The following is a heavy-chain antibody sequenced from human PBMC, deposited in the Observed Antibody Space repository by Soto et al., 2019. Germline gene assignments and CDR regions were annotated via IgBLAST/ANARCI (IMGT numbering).Heavy chain of an antibody. D-gene: IGHD3-10*01. CDR3: AGANDYGSGSYWFDP. V-gene: IGHV4-31*03. Sequence: QVQLQESGPGLVKPSQTLFLTCTVSGGSISSGGYYWSWIRQHPGKGLEWIGYISHSGNTYYSPSLRSRVTISVDTSKNQFSLNLNSVTAADTAMYYCAGANDYGSGSYWFDPWGQGTLVTVSS. CDR2: ISHSGNT. J-gene: IGHJ5*02. CDR1: GGSISSGGYY.